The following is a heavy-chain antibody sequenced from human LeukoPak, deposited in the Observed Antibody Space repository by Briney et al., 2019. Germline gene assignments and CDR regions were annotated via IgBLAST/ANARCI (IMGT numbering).Heavy chain of an antibody. CDR1: GFTFSSYS. CDR3: ARDPRYCSGGSCYRAFDI. J-gene: IGHJ3*02. CDR2: ISSSSSTI. D-gene: IGHD2-15*01. Sequence: PGGSLRLSCAASGFTFSSYSMNWVRQAPGKGLEWVSYISSSSSTIYCADSVKGRFTISRDNAKNSLYLQMNSLRAEDTAVYYCARDPRYCSGGSCYRAFDIWGQGTMVTVSS. V-gene: IGHV3-48*01.